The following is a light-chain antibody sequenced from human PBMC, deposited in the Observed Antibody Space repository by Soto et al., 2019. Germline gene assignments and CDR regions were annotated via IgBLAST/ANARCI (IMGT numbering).Light chain of an antibody. V-gene: IGKV1-5*03. CDR2: KAS. CDR1: QSISIW. Sequence: DIQMTQSPSTLSASVGDRVTITCRASQSISIWLAWYQQRPGKVPKLLIYKASTLESGVPSRFSGSGSGTEFTLSIRGLQPDDSATYYCQKDNSYPLTFGGGTKVEIK. J-gene: IGKJ4*01. CDR3: QKDNSYPLT.